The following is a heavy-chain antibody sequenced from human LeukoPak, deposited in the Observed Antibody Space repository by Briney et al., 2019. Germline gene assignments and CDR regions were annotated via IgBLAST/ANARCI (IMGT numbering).Heavy chain of an antibody. D-gene: IGHD1-26*01. J-gene: IGHJ5*02. CDR1: GYTFTSYY. CDR2: INPSGGST. CDR3: ARGLLRGGGFDP. Sequence: GASVKVSCTASGYTFTSYYMHWVRQAPGQGLEWMGIINPSGGSTSYAQKFQGRVTMTRDMSTSTVYMELSSLRSEDTAVYYCARGLLRGGGFDPWGQGTLVTVSS. V-gene: IGHV1-46*01.